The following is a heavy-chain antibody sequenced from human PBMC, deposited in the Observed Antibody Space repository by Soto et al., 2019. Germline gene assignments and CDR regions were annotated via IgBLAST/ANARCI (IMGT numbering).Heavy chain of an antibody. V-gene: IGHV3-74*01. D-gene: IGHD6-19*01. J-gene: IGHJ4*02. CDR1: GFTISSYW. CDR2: INGDGSST. Sequence: GGSLRLSCVVSGFTISSYWMHWVRQAPGKGLVWVSRINGDGSSTNYADSVKGRFTISRDNAKNTLYLQMNSLRAEDTAVYYCARDRGWSLFDYWGQGTLVTVSS. CDR3: ARDRGWSLFDY.